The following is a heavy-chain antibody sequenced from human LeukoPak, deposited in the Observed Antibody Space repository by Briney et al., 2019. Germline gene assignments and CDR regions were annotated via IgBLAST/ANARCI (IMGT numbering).Heavy chain of an antibody. CDR2: IYHSGST. CDR1: GGSISSGGYS. CDR3: ARLHDCYDSSGYQNWFDP. V-gene: IGHV4-30-2*01. J-gene: IGHJ5*02. Sequence: SSETLSLTCAVSGGSISSGGYSWSWIRQPPGKGLEWIGYIYHSGSTYYNPSLKSRVTISVDRSKNQFSLKLSSVTAADTAVYYCARLHDCYDSSGYQNWFDPWGQGTLVTVSS. D-gene: IGHD3-22*01.